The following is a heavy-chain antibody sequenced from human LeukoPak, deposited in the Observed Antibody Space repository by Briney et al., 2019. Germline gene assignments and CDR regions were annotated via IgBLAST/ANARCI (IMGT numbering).Heavy chain of an antibody. CDR3: ARAARFYYDTSGYYY. V-gene: IGHV3-74*01. D-gene: IGHD3-22*01. Sequence: GGSLRPSCAASGFTFSNYWMHWVRQAPGKGLVWVSRINTDGSTTTYADSVKGRFTVSRDNAKNTLSLQMNSLRAEDTAVYYCARAARFYYDTSGYYYWGQGILVTVSS. CDR1: GFTFSNYW. CDR2: INTDGSTT. J-gene: IGHJ4*02.